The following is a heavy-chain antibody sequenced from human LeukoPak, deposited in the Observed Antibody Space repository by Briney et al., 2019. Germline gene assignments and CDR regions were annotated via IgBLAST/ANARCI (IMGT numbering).Heavy chain of an antibody. Sequence: GGSLRLSCAASGFTFSSYGMHWVRQAPGTGLEWVSSISSSSGFINYADSVRGRFTISRDYAKNSVYLQMNSLRAEDTAVYYCARNWRSSSSHFDYWGQGTRVTVSS. V-gene: IGHV3-21*06. CDR2: ISSSSGFI. J-gene: IGHJ4*02. CDR3: ARNWRSSSSHFDY. D-gene: IGHD6-6*01. CDR1: GFTFSSYG.